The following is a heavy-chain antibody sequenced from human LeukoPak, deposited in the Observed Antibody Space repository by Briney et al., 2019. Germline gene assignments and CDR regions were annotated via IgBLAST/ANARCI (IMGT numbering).Heavy chain of an antibody. D-gene: IGHD2-15*01. V-gene: IGHV3-7*04. CDR3: AREICYRFDY. CDR2: IKPDGSDE. CDR1: GFTFSSHY. Sequence: PGGSLRLSCSASGFTFSSHYMSWVRQAPGKGLEWVAKIKPDGSDEFYGDSVKGRFTISRDNAKNTLYLQMNSLRAEDTAVYFCAREICYRFDYWGQGTLGTVSS. J-gene: IGHJ4*02.